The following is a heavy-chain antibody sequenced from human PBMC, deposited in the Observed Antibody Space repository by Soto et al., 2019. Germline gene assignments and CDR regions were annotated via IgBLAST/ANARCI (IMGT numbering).Heavy chain of an antibody. CDR3: AQKGGDAFDI. V-gene: IGHV3-48*03. CDR1: GFTFSSYE. Sequence: GGSLRLSCAASGFTFSSYEMNWVRQAPGKGLEWVSYISSSGSTIYYADSVKGRSTISRDNAKNSLYLQMNSLRAEDTAVYYCAQKGGDAFDIWGQGTMVTVSS. D-gene: IGHD3-16*01. CDR2: ISSSGSTI. J-gene: IGHJ3*02.